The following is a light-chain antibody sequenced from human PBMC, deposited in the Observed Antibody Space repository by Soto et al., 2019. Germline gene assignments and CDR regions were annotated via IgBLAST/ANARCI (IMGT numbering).Light chain of an antibody. CDR1: SSDVGGYNY. J-gene: IGLJ2*01. V-gene: IGLV2-14*01. CDR3: SSYTSSSTDVV. CDR2: EVS. Sequence: QSALTQPASVSGSPGQSITISCTGTSSDVGGYNYVSWYQQHPGKAPKLMIYEVSNRPAGVSNRFSGSQSGNTASLTISGLQAEDEADYSCSSYTSSSTDVVFGGGTKLTVL.